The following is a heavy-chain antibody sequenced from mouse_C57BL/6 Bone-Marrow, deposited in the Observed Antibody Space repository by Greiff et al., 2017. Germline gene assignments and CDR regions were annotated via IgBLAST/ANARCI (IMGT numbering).Heavy chain of an antibody. Sequence: EVMFVESGGGLVKPGGSLKLSCAASGFTFSSYAMSWVRQTPEKRLEWVATISDGGSYTYYPDNVKGRFTISRDNAKNNLYLQMSHLKSEDTAMYYCARGDYYGSSYGFAYWGQGTLVTVSA. D-gene: IGHD1-1*01. CDR2: ISDGGSYT. CDR1: GFTFSSYA. J-gene: IGHJ3*01. V-gene: IGHV5-4*03. CDR3: ARGDYYGSSYGFAY.